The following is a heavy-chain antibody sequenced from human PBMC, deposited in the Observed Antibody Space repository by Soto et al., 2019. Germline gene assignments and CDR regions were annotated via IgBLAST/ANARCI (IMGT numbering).Heavy chain of an antibody. CDR2: ISGTASRT. V-gene: IGHV3-23*01. CDR1: GFTPTTTP. CDR3: ASFFRYFDN. J-gene: IGHJ4*02. D-gene: IGHD3-9*01. Sequence: EVQLLESGGGLVLPGGSLRLSCAGSGFTPTTTPLSWVRQPPGKGLEWVTTISGTASRTYYVDSVKGRFFISRDNSKNPGTLLMTHLTLEDSAVYYCASFFRYFDNWGQGTRVTVSS.